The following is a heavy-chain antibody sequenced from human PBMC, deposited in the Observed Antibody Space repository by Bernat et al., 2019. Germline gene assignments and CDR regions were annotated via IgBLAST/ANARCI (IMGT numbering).Heavy chain of an antibody. J-gene: IGHJ4*02. V-gene: IGHV3-53*02. D-gene: IGHD4/OR15-4a*01. Sequence: EVQLVETGGGLIQAGGSLRLSCAASGITVSSNYMTWVRQAPGKGLEWVSLIYDGGSTIYADSVKGRFTISRDNSKNIVYLQMNSVTAEDTAVYYCVGLGANSVWGQGTLVTVSS. CDR1: GITVSSNY. CDR2: IYDGGST. CDR3: VGLGANSV.